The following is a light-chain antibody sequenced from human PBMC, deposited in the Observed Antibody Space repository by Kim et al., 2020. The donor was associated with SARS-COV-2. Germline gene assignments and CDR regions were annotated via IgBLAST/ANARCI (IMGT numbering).Light chain of an antibody. CDR2: DDS. Sequence: PGKTARMTCGGTNIGSKSVNWYQRRPGQAPVVVIYDDSDRPSGITERFSGSNSGNTATLTISRVEAEDEADYYCHVWDRSSDHYVFGTGTKVTVL. CDR3: HVWDRSSDHYV. V-gene: IGLV3-21*03. J-gene: IGLJ1*01. CDR1: NIGSKS.